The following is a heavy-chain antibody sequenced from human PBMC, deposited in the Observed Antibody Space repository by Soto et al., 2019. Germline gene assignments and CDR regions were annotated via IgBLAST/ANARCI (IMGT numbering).Heavy chain of an antibody. Sequence: QVHLVESGGGVVQPGRSLRLSCAVSGFTFSNYAMHWVRQAPGKGLEWVAVISDDGSNKYYADSVMGRFTISRDNSKNRLYMQMNSLRVESTAVYYCARGLVVVVSRDWFDPWGQGTLVTVSS. CDR2: ISDDGSNK. CDR3: ARGLVVVVSRDWFDP. D-gene: IGHD3-22*01. V-gene: IGHV3-30*03. CDR1: GFTFSNYA. J-gene: IGHJ5*02.